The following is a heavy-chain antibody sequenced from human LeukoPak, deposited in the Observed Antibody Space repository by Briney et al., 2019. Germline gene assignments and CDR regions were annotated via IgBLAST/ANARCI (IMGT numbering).Heavy chain of an antibody. CDR1: GFTFSSYW. CDR2: INSDGSST. J-gene: IGHJ4*02. D-gene: IGHD6-13*01. Sequence: PGGSLRLSCAASGFTFSSYWMHWVRQAPGKGLVWVSRINSDGSSTSYADSVKGRFTISRDSAKNTLYLQMNSLRAEDTAVYYCARGGIAAAGTGHFDYWGQGTLVTVSS. CDR3: ARGGIAAAGTGHFDY. V-gene: IGHV3-74*01.